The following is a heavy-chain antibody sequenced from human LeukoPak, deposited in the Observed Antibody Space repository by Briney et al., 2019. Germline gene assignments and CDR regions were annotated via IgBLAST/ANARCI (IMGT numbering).Heavy chain of an antibody. D-gene: IGHD2-15*01. CDR1: GYSFTSYW. CDR2: IYPGDSDT. V-gene: IGHV5-51*01. Sequence: GESLKISCQGSGYSFTSYWIGWVRQMPGKGLEWMGIIYPGDSDTRHSPSFQGQVTISADKSISTAYLQWSSLKASDTAMYYCARLKCCCGSCYFYYWGQGTLVTVSS. J-gene: IGHJ4*02. CDR3: ARLKCCCGSCYFYY.